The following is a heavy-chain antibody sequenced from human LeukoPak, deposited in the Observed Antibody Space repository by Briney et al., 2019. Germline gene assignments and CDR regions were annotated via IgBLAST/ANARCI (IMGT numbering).Heavy chain of an antibody. Sequence: GGSLRLSCAASGFTFSSYWMHWVRQAPGKGLVWVSRINSDGSSTSYADSVKGRFTISRDNSKNTLYLQMNSLRAEDTAVYYCAKVPRSSGWLGDYYYYMDVWGKGTTVTISS. CDR3: AKVPRSSGWLGDYYYYMDV. J-gene: IGHJ6*03. V-gene: IGHV3-74*01. D-gene: IGHD6-19*01. CDR2: INSDGSST. CDR1: GFTFSSYW.